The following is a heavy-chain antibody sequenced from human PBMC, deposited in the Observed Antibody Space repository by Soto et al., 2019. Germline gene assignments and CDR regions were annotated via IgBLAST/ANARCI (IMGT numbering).Heavy chain of an antibody. Sequence: GGSLRLSCAASGLTFNNYAMGWLRQAPGEGLEWISAIDGSDVYTYHADSVKGRFTISRDKSKNTLYLQMNSLRAEDTAVYYCAKGSAAGSPYYFDFWGQGTLVTVSS. CDR2: IDGSDVYT. J-gene: IGHJ4*02. CDR1: GLTFNNYA. CDR3: AKGSAAGSPYYFDF. V-gene: IGHV3-23*01. D-gene: IGHD6-13*01.